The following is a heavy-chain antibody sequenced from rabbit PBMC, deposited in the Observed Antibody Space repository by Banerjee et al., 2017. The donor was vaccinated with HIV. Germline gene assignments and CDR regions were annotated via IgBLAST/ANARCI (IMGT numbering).Heavy chain of an antibody. J-gene: IGHJ3*01. CDR1: GFSFSSSYW. D-gene: IGHD7-1*01. CDR2: INTVGST. CDR3: ATSPYGSVPGYGDGSL. V-gene: IGHV1S45*01. Sequence: QEQLEESGGDLVKPEGSLTLTCTASGFSFSSSYWICWVRQVPGKGLEWIGTINTVGSTYYASWAKGRFSISKASSTAVILKLDSLTAADTATYFCATSPYGSVPGYGDGSLWGQGTLVTVS.